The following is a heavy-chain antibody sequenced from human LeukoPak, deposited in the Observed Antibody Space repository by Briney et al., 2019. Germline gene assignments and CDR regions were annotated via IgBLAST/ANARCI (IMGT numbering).Heavy chain of an antibody. CDR2: LNQYGSKK. CDR1: EFPLSTYW. V-gene: IGHV3-7*01. Sequence: PGESLRLSCAASEFPLSTYWMNWVRQAPGKGLEWVASLNQYGSKKKYGDSVNGRFTISRDSAKNSVSLQMNSLRVEDSAVYYCARDGRAPGLYFDSWGQGTLVTVSS. J-gene: IGHJ4*02. CDR3: ARDGRAPGLYFDS. D-gene: IGHD3/OR15-3a*01.